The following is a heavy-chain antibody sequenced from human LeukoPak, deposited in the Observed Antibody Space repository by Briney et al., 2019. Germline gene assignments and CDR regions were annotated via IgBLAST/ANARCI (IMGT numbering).Heavy chain of an antibody. CDR3: ARVAPVSPLDY. Sequence: SETLSLTCTVSGGSLSSYYWGWIRQPPGKTLEWIGYIYYSGSTNYNPSLKSRVTISVDTSKNQFSLKLSSVTAADTAVYYCARVAPVSPLDYWGQGTLVTVSS. J-gene: IGHJ4*02. CDR2: IYYSGST. CDR1: GGSLSSYY. V-gene: IGHV4-59*08. D-gene: IGHD2-15*01.